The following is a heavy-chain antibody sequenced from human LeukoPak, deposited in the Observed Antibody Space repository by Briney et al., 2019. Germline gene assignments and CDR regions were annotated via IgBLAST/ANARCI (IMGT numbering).Heavy chain of an antibody. Sequence: AAVKVSCKASGYTFTSYDTNLVRQATGRGREWVGWMNPNSGNTGYAQKFQGRVTITRNTYITTAYMELSSLRSEDSAVHSCTRAPRIPMVRGVIYWFDPWGEGTQVTVSP. J-gene: IGHJ5*02. CDR1: GYTFTSYD. CDR3: TRAPRIPMVRGVIYWFDP. CDR2: MNPNSGNT. D-gene: IGHD3-10*01. V-gene: IGHV1-8*03.